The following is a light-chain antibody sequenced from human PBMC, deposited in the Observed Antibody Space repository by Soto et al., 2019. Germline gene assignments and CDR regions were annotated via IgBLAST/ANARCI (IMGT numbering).Light chain of an antibody. J-gene: IGKJ1*01. Sequence: IQLTQSPSSLSASVGDRVTITCRASQGISSYLAWYQQKPGKVPKLLIYAASTLQSGVPSRFSGSGSGTDFTLTISSLQPEDVATYYCQKYNSALTWTFGQGTKVDIK. CDR2: AAS. CDR1: QGISSY. V-gene: IGKV1-27*01. CDR3: QKYNSALTWT.